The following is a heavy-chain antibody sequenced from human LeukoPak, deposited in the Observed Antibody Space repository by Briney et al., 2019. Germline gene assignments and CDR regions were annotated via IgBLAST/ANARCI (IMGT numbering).Heavy chain of an antibody. V-gene: IGHV3-23*01. CDR3: AKCVILTGRYMDV. D-gene: IGHD3-9*01. J-gene: IGHJ6*03. Sequence: GGSLRLSCAASGFTFSSYAMNWVRQAPGKGLQWVSTISNSGESTYYADSVKGRFTISRDNSKNTLYLQMNSLRAEDTAVYYCAKCVILTGRYMDVWGKGTTVTISS. CDR1: GFTFSSYA. CDR2: ISNSGEST.